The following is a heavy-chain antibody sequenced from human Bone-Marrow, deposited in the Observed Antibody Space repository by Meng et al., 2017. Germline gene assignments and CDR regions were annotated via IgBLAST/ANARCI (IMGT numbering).Heavy chain of an antibody. CDR1: GYAISSGYY. J-gene: IGHJ3*02. Sequence: GSLRLSCAVSGYAISSGYYWGWIRQPPGKGLEWIGSIYHSGSTYYNPSLKSRVTISVDTSKNQFSLKLSSVTAADTAVYYCARAVAAAAYGGDAFDIWGQGTMVTVSS. CDR3: ARAVAAAAYGGDAFDI. V-gene: IGHV4-38-2*01. CDR2: IYHSGST. D-gene: IGHD6-13*01.